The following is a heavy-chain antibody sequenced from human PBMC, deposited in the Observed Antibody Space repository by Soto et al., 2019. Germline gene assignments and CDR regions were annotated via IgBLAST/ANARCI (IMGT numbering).Heavy chain of an antibody. D-gene: IGHD1-26*01. J-gene: IGHJ4*02. V-gene: IGHV5-51*01. CDR1: GYNFSRHW. CDR2: IYPGDSDT. CDR3: VRSGVGAMNPASGTDY. Sequence: EVQLVQSGAEVKEPGQSLKISCRGSGYNFSRHWIGWVRQMPGKGLEWMGIIYPGDSDTRYSPSFQGQVTISLDKSINTAYLQWNYLKTSDTAMYYCVRSGVGAMNPASGTDYWGQGTLVTVSS.